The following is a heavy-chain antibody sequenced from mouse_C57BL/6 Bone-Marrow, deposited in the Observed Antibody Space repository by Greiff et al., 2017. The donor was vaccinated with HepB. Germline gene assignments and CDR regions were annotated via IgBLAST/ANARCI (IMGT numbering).Heavy chain of an antibody. D-gene: IGHD1-1*01. CDR2: IDPSDSYT. J-gene: IGHJ1*03. CDR1: GYTFTSYW. V-gene: IGHV1-59*01. Sequence: QVQLQQPGAELVRPGTSVKLSCKASGYTFTSYWMHWVKQRPGQGLEWIGVIDPSDSYTNYNQKFKGKATLTVDTSSSTAYMQLSSLTSEASAVYYCASKGDYYGSSYWYFDVWGTGTTVTVSS. CDR3: ASKGDYYGSSYWYFDV.